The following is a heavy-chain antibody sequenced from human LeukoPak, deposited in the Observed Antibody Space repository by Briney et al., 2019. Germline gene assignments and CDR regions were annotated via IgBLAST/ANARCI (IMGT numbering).Heavy chain of an antibody. J-gene: IGHJ4*02. Sequence: PGGSLRLSCAASGFTFSSYAMSWARQAPGKGLEWVSAISGSGDSTYYADSVRGRFTISRDNSKSTLYLQMNSLRAEDTAVYYCAKYYYGSSGYSFDYWGQGTLVTVSS. CDR3: AKYYYGSSGYSFDY. CDR1: GFTFSSYA. CDR2: ISGSGDST. V-gene: IGHV3-23*01. D-gene: IGHD3-22*01.